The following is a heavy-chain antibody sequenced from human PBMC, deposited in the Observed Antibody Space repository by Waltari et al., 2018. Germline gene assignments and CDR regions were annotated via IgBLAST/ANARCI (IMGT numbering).Heavy chain of an antibody. CDR3: ARGDDYGDLDAFDI. CDR2: IYHRGRT. CDR1: GGSISSKNW. Sequence: QVQLQESGPGLVKPSGTLSLTCAVSGGSISSKNWWSWVRQPPGKGLEWMGEIYHRGRTNHNPSLKSRVTISVDKSKNHFSVKVSSVTAADTAVYYCARGDDYGDLDAFDIWGQGTMVTVSS. D-gene: IGHD4-17*01. V-gene: IGHV4-4*02. J-gene: IGHJ3*02.